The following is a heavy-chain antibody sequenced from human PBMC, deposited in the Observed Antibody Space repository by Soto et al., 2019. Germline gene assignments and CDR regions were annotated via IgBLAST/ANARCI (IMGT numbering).Heavy chain of an antibody. V-gene: IGHV4-39*01. J-gene: IGHJ5*02. D-gene: IGHD3-22*01. CDR1: GDSIRSTNYY. Sequence: QLQLQESGPGLVKPSETLSLTCTVSGDSIRSTNYYWAWIRQPPGKGLEWIGSIYHTGSTYYNPSLKSRAAISLDTPKTQFSLRLSSVTAADTAVYYCARHSEIPMTVAPWGPGTLVTVSS. CDR3: ARHSEIPMTVAP. CDR2: IYHTGST.